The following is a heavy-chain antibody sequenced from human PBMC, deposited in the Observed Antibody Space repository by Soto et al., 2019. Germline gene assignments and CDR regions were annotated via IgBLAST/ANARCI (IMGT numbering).Heavy chain of an antibody. Sequence: SETLSLTCTVSGGSISSGGYYWSWIRQHPGKGLEWIGYIYYSGSTYYNPSLKSRVTISVDTSKNQFSLKLSSVTAADTAVYYCAGGKTYGDYVAGWFDPWGQGTLVTVSS. CDR3: AGGKTYGDYVAGWFDP. V-gene: IGHV4-31*03. CDR1: GGSISSGGYY. D-gene: IGHD4-17*01. CDR2: IYYSGST. J-gene: IGHJ5*02.